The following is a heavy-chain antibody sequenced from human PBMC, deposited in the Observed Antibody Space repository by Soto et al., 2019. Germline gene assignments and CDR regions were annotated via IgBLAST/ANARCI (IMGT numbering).Heavy chain of an antibody. CDR2: INHTGST. CDR1: GGSFSGYS. CDR3: ARDKITGLFDY. V-gene: IGHV4-34*01. J-gene: IGHJ4*02. Sequence: SETLSLTCAVYGGSFSGYSWTWIRQPPGTGLEWIGEINHTGSTNYNPSLKSRVTISVDTSKNQFSLKLTSVTAADTAVDYCARDKITGLFDYWGQGTLVTFSS. D-gene: IGHD2-8*02.